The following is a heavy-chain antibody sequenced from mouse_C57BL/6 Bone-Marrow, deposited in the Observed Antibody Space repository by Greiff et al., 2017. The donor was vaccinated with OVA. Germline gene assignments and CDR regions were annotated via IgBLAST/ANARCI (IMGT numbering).Heavy chain of an antibody. CDR2: ISYDGRN. Sequence: EVKLQESGPGLVKPSQSLSLTCSVPGYSIPSGYYWNWIRQFPGNKLEWLGYISYDGRNNYNPPFKNRISITRDTAKNQFFLKLNSVTTEDTATYYCATTAQALYAMDYWGQGTSVTVSS. CDR3: ATTAQALYAMDY. D-gene: IGHD3-2*02. J-gene: IGHJ4*01. CDR1: GYSIPSGYY. V-gene: IGHV3-6*01.